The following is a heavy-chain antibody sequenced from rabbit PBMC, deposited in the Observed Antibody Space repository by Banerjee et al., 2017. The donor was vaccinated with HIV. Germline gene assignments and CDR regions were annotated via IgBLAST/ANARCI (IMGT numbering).Heavy chain of an antibody. V-gene: IGHV1S40*01. Sequence: QSLEESGGDLVKPGASLTLTCTASGFSFSSSYYMCWVRQAPGKGLEWIGCIYTGSAITYYASWAKGRFTISKTSSTTVTLQMTSLTVADTATYFCANSYDASSYYNAFNLWGPGTLVTVS. CDR3: ANSYDASSYYNAFNL. J-gene: IGHJ4*01. CDR2: IYTGSAIT. D-gene: IGHD8-1*01. CDR1: GFSFSSSYY.